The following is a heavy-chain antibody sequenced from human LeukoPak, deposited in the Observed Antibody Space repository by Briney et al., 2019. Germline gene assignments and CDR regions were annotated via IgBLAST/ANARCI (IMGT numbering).Heavy chain of an antibody. CDR1: GGPISSYY. CDR2: IYTSGST. J-gene: IGHJ4*02. CDR3: ARDGGYSGYDYLAVGYYFDY. Sequence: SETLSLTCTVSGGPISSYYWSWIRQPAGKGLEWIGRIYTSGSTNYNPSLKSRVTMSVDTSNNQFSLKPSSVTAADTAVYYCARDGGYSGYDYLAVGYYFDYWGQGTLVTVSS. V-gene: IGHV4-4*07. D-gene: IGHD5-12*01.